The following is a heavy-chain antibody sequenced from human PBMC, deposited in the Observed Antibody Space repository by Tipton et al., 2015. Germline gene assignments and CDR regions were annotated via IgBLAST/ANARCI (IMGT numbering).Heavy chain of an antibody. CDR2: IYPGDSET. Sequence: QLVQSGAEVKKPGESLKISCKASGYSFTNFWIGWVRQMTGKGLEWMGIIYPGDSETRYSPSFEDQVTISADRSINTAYLQWSSLKASDTAMYYCATIEAPSPQGFDHWGQGTLVTVSS. V-gene: IGHV5-51*01. CDR1: GYSFTNFW. J-gene: IGHJ4*02. CDR3: ATIEAPSPQGFDH.